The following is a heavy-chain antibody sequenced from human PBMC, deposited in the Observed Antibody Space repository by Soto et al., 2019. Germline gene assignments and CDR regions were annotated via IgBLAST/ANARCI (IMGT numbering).Heavy chain of an antibody. V-gene: IGHV3-23*01. Sequence: EVQVLKSGGGLVQPGGSLRLSCAASGFNFSRYTMSWVRQAPGKGLEWVSAISGTGVYTYYADSVKGRFIISRDNSKNMLYLQMNSLRAEDTAIYYCARGRLAALFDPWGQGTLVIVSS. CDR3: ARGRLAALFDP. CDR1: GFNFSRYT. CDR2: ISGTGVYT. J-gene: IGHJ5*02.